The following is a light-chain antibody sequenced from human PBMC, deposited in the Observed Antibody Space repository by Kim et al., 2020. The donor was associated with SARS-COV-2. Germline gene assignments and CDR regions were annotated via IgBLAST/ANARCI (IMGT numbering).Light chain of an antibody. CDR2: RAS. CDR3: QQYITSPRT. CDR1: QSITNSY. V-gene: IGKV3-20*01. Sequence: SPGERAPLSCRASQSITNSYLAWYQQKAGQAPRLLIYRASIRATGIPDRFSGSGSGTDFTLTISRLQPEDFAIYYCQQYITSPRTFGQGTKVDIK. J-gene: IGKJ1*01.